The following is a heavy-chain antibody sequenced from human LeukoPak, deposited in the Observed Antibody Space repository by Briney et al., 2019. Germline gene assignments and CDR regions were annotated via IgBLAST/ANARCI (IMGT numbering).Heavy chain of an antibody. CDR1: GFTFSSYA. CDR3: AGAEGYPHYYFDY. D-gene: IGHD5-18*01. Sequence: GRSLRLSCAASGFTFSSYAMHWVRQAPGKGLEWVAVISYDGSNKYYADSVKGRFTISRDNSKNTLYLQMNSLRAEDTAVYYCAGAEGYPHYYFDYWGQGTLVTVSS. J-gene: IGHJ4*02. V-gene: IGHV3-30*04. CDR2: ISYDGSNK.